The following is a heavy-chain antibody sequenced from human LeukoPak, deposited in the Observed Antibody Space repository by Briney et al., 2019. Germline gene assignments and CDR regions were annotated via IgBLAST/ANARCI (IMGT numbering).Heavy chain of an antibody. CDR3: ARVHYGDYGGKGFYFDY. Sequence: PSETLSLTCAVYGGSFGGYYWSWIRQPPGKGLEWIGEINHSGSTNYNPSLKSRVTISVDTSKNQFSLKLSSVTAADTAVYYCARVHYGDYGGKGFYFDYWGQGTLVTVSS. CDR1: GGSFGGYY. D-gene: IGHD4-17*01. CDR2: INHSGST. J-gene: IGHJ4*02. V-gene: IGHV4-34*01.